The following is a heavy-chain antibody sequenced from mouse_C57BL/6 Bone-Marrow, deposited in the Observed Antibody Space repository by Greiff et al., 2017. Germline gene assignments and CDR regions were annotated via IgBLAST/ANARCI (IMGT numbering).Heavy chain of an antibody. V-gene: IGHV1-4*01. D-gene: IGHD1-1*01. Sequence: VQLQQSGAELARPGASVKMSCKASGYTFTSYTMHWVKQRPGQGLEWIGYINPSSGYTKYNQKFKDKATLTADKSSSTAYMQLSSLASEDSAVYYCAGRDYCGSSPFADWGQGTLVTVSA. J-gene: IGHJ3*01. CDR1: GYTFTSYT. CDR3: AGRDYCGSSPFAD. CDR2: INPSSGYT.